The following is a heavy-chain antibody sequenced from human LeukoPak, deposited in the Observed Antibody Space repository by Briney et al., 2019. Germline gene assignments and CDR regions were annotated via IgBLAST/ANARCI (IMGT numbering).Heavy chain of an antibody. D-gene: IGHD6-19*01. J-gene: IGHJ4*02. Sequence: SVRVSFKASGGTFSSDAISWGRQAPGQGGEWMGRIIPIFGIANYAQKFQGRVTITADKSTSTAYMELSSLRSEDTAVYYCARDGSKSSGWPDYWGQGTLVTVSS. CDR3: ARDGSKSSGWPDY. V-gene: IGHV1-69*17. CDR2: IIPIFGIA. CDR1: GGTFSSDA.